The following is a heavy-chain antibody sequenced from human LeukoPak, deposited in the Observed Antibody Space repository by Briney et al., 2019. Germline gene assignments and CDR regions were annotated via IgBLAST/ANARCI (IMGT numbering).Heavy chain of an antibody. CDR3: ARDLGPYYYDSSGYYYPTPALDDAFDI. D-gene: IGHD3-22*01. V-gene: IGHV1-2*02. CDR1: GYTFTDYY. Sequence: ASVKVSCKASGYTFTDYYMHWVRQAPGQGLEWMGWLNPNSGDTNYAQKFQGRVSMTRDTSISTAYMDLSSLRSEDTAVYYCARDLGPYYYDSSGYYYPTPALDDAFDIWGQGTMVTVSS. J-gene: IGHJ3*02. CDR2: LNPNSGDT.